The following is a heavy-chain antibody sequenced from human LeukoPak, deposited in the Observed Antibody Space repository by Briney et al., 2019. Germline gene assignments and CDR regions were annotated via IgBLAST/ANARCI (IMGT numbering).Heavy chain of an antibody. Sequence: PGGSLRLSCAASGFTVSSNYMSWVRQAPGKGLEWVSVIYSGGSTYYADSVRGRFTISRHNSKNTLYLQMNSLRSEDTAVYYCARGSRPEGYCSSTSCYHLDYWGQGTLVTVSS. V-gene: IGHV3-53*04. J-gene: IGHJ4*02. D-gene: IGHD2-2*01. CDR3: ARGSRPEGYCSSTSCYHLDY. CDR2: IYSGGST. CDR1: GFTVSSNY.